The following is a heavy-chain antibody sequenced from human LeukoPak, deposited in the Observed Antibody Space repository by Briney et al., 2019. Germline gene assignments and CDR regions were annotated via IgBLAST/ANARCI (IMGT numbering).Heavy chain of an antibody. CDR2: IYYSGST. D-gene: IGHD3-10*01. J-gene: IGHJ5*02. CDR3: ASGSGSYPFDP. CDR1: GGSISSSSYY. Sequence: SETLSLTCTVSGGSISSSSYYWGWIRQPPGKGLEWIGSIYYSGSTYYNPSLKSRVTISVDTSKNQFSLKLSSVTAADTAVYYCASGSGSYPFDPWGQGTLVTVSS. V-gene: IGHV4-39*01.